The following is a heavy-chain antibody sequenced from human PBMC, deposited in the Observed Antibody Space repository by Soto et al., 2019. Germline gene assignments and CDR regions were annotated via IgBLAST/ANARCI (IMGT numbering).Heavy chain of an antibody. J-gene: IGHJ6*02. CDR3: DRDGGIAARPTRVEYYYYYGMDV. V-gene: IGHV3-33*01. CDR1: GFTFSSYG. CDR2: IWYDGSNK. Sequence: GGSLRLSCAASGFTFSSYGMHWVRQAPGKGLEWVAVIWYDGSNKYYADSVKARFTISRDNSKNTLYLQMNSLRAEDTAVYYVDRDGGIAARPTRVEYYYYYGMDVWGQGTTVTVSS. D-gene: IGHD2-2*01.